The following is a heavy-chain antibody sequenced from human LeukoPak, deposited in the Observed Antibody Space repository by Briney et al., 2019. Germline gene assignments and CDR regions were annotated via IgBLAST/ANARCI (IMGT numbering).Heavy chain of an antibody. D-gene: IGHD3-10*01. CDR3: ARAPMVRGVIVNWFDP. CDR2: MNPNRYNT. CDR1: GYTFTIYY. V-gene: IGHV1-8*01. J-gene: IGHJ5*02. Sequence: ASVNLSCNASGYTFTIYYINWVRQATGQGLEWRGWMNPNRYNTVYAQKFQGRVTMTRNTSISTAYMELSSLRSEDTAVYYCARAPMVRGVIVNWFDPWGQGTLVTVSS.